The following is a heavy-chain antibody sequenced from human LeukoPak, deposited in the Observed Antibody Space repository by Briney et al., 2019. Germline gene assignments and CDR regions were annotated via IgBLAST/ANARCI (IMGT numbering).Heavy chain of an antibody. V-gene: IGHV3-21*01. CDR2: ISSSSSYI. CDR1: GFTFSSYS. Sequence: GGSLRLSCAASGFTFSSYSMNWVRQAPGKGLEWVSSISSSSSYIYYADSVKGRFTISRDNAKNSLYLQMNSLRAEDTAVYYCARGSHHRLPSDYWGQGTLVTVSS. J-gene: IGHJ4*02. CDR3: ARGSHHRLPSDY. D-gene: IGHD1-14*01.